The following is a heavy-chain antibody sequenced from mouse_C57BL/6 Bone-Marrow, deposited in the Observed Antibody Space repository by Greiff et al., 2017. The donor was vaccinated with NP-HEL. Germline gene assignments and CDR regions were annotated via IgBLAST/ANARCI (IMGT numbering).Heavy chain of an antibody. D-gene: IGHD2-5*01. V-gene: IGHV1-63*01. CDR2: IYPGGGYT. CDR1: GYTFTNYW. Sequence: QVQLQQSGAELVRPGTSVKMSCKASGYTFTNYWIGWAKQRPGHGLEWIGDIYPGGGYTNYNEKFKGKATLTADKSSSTAYMQFSSLTSEDSAIYYCARAYYSNSYAMDYWGQGTSVTVSS. CDR3: ARAYYSNSYAMDY. J-gene: IGHJ4*01.